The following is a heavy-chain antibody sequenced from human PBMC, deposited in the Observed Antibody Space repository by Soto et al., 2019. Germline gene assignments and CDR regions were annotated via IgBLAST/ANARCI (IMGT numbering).Heavy chain of an antibody. CDR3: ARDGITPLTGYSSGWYLGY. CDR2: IWYDGSNK. D-gene: IGHD6-19*01. CDR1: GFTFSSYG. V-gene: IGHV3-33*01. Sequence: QMQLVESGGGVVQPGRSLRLSCAASGFTFSSYGMHWVRQAPGKGLEWVAVIWYDGSNKYYADSVKGRFTISRDNSKNTLYLQMNSLRAEDTAVYYCARDGITPLTGYSSGWYLGYWGQGTLVTVSS. J-gene: IGHJ4*02.